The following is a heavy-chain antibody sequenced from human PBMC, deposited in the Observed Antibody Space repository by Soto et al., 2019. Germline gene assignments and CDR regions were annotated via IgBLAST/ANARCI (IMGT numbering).Heavy chain of an antibody. CDR3: ARTVTIFGKVTRCDT. Sequence: QVQLMQSGGEVKSPGASVKVSCKASGYSISSYGISWVRQAPGQGLEWMGWISAYNGNTNYAQNLQDRVTMTTDTSTITADMDVRRLRSDDTAVYYCARTVTIFGKVTRCDTWVQGTLVTVAS. D-gene: IGHD3-3*01. V-gene: IGHV1-18*01. CDR2: ISAYNGNT. J-gene: IGHJ1*01. CDR1: GYSISSYG.